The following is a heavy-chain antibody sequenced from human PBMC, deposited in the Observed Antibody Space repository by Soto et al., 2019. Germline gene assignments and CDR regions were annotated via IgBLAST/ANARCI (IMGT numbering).Heavy chain of an antibody. CDR2: MYNTGST. V-gene: IGHV4-61*01. CDR3: ARDQLEGNWFDP. J-gene: IGHJ5*02. Sequence: PSETLSLTCTVSGGSVDSNRYYWAWIRQPPGKGLEWIGYMYNTGSTIYNPSLKSRVTISVDTSKNQFSLKLNSVTAADTAVYYCARDQLEGNWFDPWGQGTLVTVSS. CDR1: GGSVDSNRYY. D-gene: IGHD1-1*01.